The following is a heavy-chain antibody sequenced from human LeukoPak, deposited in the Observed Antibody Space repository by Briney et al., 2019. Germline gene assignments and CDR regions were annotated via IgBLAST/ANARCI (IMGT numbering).Heavy chain of an antibody. CDR3: ARDQEGFDY. J-gene: IGHJ4*02. CDR2: IYPRDGST. CDR1: GYTFTSNY. Sequence: ASVKVSCKASGYTFTSNYIHWVRQAPGQGLEWMGMIYPRDGSTSYAQKFQGRVTVTRDTSTSTVHMELSGLRAEDTAVYYCARDQEGFDYWGQGTLVTVSS. V-gene: IGHV1-46*01.